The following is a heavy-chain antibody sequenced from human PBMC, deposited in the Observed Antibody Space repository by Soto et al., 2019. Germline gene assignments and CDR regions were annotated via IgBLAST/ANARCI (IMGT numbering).Heavy chain of an antibody. CDR1: GFTFSSYA. D-gene: IGHD3-22*01. CDR3: AKDSFTYYYDSSGYYDFDY. V-gene: IGHV3-23*01. CDR2: ISGSGGST. J-gene: IGHJ4*02. Sequence: PGGSLRLSCAASGFTFSSYAMSWVRQAPGKGLEWVSAISGSGGSTYYADSVKGRFTISRDNSKNTLFLQMNSLRAEDTAVYYCAKDSFTYYYDSSGYYDFDYWGQGTLATVSS.